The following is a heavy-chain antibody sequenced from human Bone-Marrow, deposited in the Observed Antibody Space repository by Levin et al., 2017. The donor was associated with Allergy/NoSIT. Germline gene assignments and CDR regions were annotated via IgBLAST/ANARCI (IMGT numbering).Heavy chain of an antibody. Sequence: QAGGSLRLSCAASGFTFNNYGLSWVRQAPGKGLEWVSAISGSGNNIYYADSVRGRFTISRDNSKNTLDLQLNSLTAEDTAVSCCAKWASYCGGDCYWFAPFDCWGQGALVTVSS. V-gene: IGHV3-23*01. J-gene: IGHJ4*02. CDR3: AKWASYCGGDCYWFAPFDC. CDR2: ISGSGNNI. CDR1: GFTFNNYG. D-gene: IGHD2-21*01.